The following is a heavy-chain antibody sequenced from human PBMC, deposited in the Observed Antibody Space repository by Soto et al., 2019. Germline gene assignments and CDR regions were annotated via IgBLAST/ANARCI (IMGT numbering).Heavy chain of an antibody. V-gene: IGHV3-23*03. CDR2: IGSDGTAI. J-gene: IGHJ4*02. D-gene: IGHD6-19*01. Sequence: EVQLLESGGGLVQPGGSLRLSCAASGFTFNTYAMSWVRQAPGKGLEWVSAIGSDGTAIQYADSVKRRFTISKENSKDTLYLQMNRLRAADTAVYYCARPGLTVPGTRYFDHWGQATLVTVSS. CDR1: GFTFNTYA. CDR3: ARPGLTVPGTRYFDH.